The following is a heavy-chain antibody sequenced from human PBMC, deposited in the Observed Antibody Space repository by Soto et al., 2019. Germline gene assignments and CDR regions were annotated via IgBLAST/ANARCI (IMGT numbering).Heavy chain of an antibody. CDR1: GGSFSGYY. D-gene: IGHD3-9*01. CDR2: INHSGST. CDR3: ARGTTYYDILTGYYFDY. Sequence: SETLSLTCAVYGGSFSGYYWSWIRQPPGKGLEWIGEINHSGSTNYNPSLKSRVTISVDTSKNQFSLKLSSVTAADTAVYYCARGTTYYDILTGYYFDYWGQGTLVTVSS. V-gene: IGHV4-34*01. J-gene: IGHJ4*02.